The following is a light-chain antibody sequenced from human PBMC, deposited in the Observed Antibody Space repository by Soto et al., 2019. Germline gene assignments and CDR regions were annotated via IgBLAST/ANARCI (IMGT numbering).Light chain of an antibody. CDR3: QKYSSVNT. CDR2: GAS. V-gene: IGKV1-27*01. Sequence: DIQMTQSPSSLSASVGDRVTITCRASQGISSFVAWYQQKPGKVPRLLISGASTLQSGVPSRFSGSGSGTDFTLTITSLQPEDVATYYCQKYSSVNTFGQGTRLEIK. CDR1: QGISSF. J-gene: IGKJ5*01.